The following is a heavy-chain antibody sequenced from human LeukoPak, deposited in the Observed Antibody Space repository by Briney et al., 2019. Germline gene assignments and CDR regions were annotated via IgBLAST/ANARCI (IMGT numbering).Heavy chain of an antibody. CDR1: GGSFSGYY. CDR3: ARGSPYCDFWSGNHRDAFDI. V-gene: IGHV4-34*01. Sequence: SETLSLTCAVYGGSFSGYYWSWIRQPPGKGLEWIGEINHSGSTNYNPSLKSRVTISVDTSKNQFSLKLSSVTAADTAVYYCARGSPYCDFWSGNHRDAFDIWGQGTMVTVSS. D-gene: IGHD3-3*01. J-gene: IGHJ3*02. CDR2: INHSGST.